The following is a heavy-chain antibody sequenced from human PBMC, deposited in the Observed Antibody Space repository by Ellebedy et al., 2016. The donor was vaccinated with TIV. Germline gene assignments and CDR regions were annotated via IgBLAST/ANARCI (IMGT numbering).Heavy chain of an antibody. CDR3: ASSRYHYYVGNTIFAY. CDR1: GLTFSGHA. CDR2: LNANGVVI. Sequence: PGGSLRLSCAASGLTFSGHAASWVRQAPGKGLEWVAGLNANGVVIAYADSVKGRSTISRDNSKNTLYLQMNSLRPEDTAVYYCASSRYHYYVGNTIFAYWGQGTLVTVSS. V-gene: IGHV3-23*01. J-gene: IGHJ4*02. D-gene: IGHD3-10*02.